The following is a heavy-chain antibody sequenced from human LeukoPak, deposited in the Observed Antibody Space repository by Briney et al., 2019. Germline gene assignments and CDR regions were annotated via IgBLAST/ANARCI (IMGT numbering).Heavy chain of an antibody. J-gene: IGHJ3*02. CDR1: GFTFSSYA. V-gene: IGHV3-23*01. D-gene: IGHD3-22*01. Sequence: GGSLRLSRAASGFTFSSYAMSWVRQAPGKGLEWVSAISGSGGSTYYADSVKGRFTISRDNSKNTLYLQMNSLRAEDTAVYYCAKLIVVVIANDAFDIWGQGTMVTVSS. CDR2: ISGSGGST. CDR3: AKLIVVVIANDAFDI.